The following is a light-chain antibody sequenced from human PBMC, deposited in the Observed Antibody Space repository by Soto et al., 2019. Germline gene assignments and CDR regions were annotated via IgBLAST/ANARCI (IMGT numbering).Light chain of an antibody. V-gene: IGKV1-27*01. J-gene: IGKJ1*01. CDR3: QKYDSATWT. CDR2: AAS. Sequence: DIEMTQSPSSLSASVGDRVTITCRASQGISNYLAWYQQRPGKVPKLLIYAASTLQSGVPSRFSGSGSGTDFTLSISSLQPEDVATYSCQKYDSATWTFGQGTEVEIK. CDR1: QGISNY.